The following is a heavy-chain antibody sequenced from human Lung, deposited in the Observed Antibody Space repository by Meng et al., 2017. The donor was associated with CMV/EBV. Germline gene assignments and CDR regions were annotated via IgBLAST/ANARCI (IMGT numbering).Heavy chain of an antibody. CDR3: ARGNQDAWELLAY. CDR1: GVSIRSNSR. D-gene: IGHD1-26*01. J-gene: IGHJ4*02. Sequence: VQLQEPGPGKVTPSGTLSLTFGVSGVSIRSNSRWTWVHQPPGKGLGWIGDIDDSGSTNYNPSLNSRISISLDKSKNHFSLKVNSVTAADTAVYYCARGNQDAWELLAYWGQGALVTVSS. CDR2: IDDSGST. V-gene: IGHV4-4*02.